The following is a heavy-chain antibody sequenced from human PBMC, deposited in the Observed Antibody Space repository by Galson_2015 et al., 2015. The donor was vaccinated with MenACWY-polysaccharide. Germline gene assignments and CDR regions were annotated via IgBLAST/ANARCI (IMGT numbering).Heavy chain of an antibody. V-gene: IGHV3-21*01. J-gene: IGHJ1*01. D-gene: IGHD3-16*01. CDR2: ISGSSNV. CDR1: GFTFSSIP. CDR3: ASESGGDNYFLSY. Sequence: LRLSCAASGFTFSSIPMYWVRQAPGKGLERVSSISGSSNVYYAASVKGRFSISRDNAKNSVFLQMNSLRAEDTAVYYCASESGGDNYFLSYWGQGTLVTVSS.